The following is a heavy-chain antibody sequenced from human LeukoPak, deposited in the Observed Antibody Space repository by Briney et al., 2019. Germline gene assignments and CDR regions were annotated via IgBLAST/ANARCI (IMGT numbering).Heavy chain of an antibody. Sequence: GGSLRLSCAASGFTFSSYAMHWVRQAPGKGLEWVAVISYDGSNKYYADSVKGRFTISRDNSKNTLFLQMNSLRAEDTAVYYCAGADSEGVTIFGVVIIGPLGYWGQGTLVTVSS. J-gene: IGHJ4*02. D-gene: IGHD3-3*01. CDR2: ISYDGSNK. V-gene: IGHV3-30-3*01. CDR1: GFTFSSYA. CDR3: AGADSEGVTIFGVVIIGPLGY.